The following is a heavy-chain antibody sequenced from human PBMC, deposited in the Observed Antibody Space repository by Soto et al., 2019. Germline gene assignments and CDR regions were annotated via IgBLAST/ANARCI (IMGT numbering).Heavy chain of an antibody. CDR2: ISYSGST. Sequence: SETLSLTCAVYGRSFSGYYLSWIRQPPGKGLEWIASISYSGSTYYNPTLKSRLIISVDTSKSQFSLKLSSVTAADTAVYYCARIYSYGIDYWGQGTLVTVSS. J-gene: IGHJ4*02. CDR1: GRSFSGYY. CDR3: ARIYSYGIDY. D-gene: IGHD5-18*01. V-gene: IGHV4-34*01.